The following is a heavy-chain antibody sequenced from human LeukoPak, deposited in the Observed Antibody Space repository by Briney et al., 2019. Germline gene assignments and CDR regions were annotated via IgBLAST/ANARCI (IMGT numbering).Heavy chain of an antibody. V-gene: IGHV5-51*01. CDR2: IYPGDSDT. CDR1: GYSFTSYW. CDR3: ARLGYSGYDYRNNWFDP. Sequence: GESLKISCKGSGYSFTSYWIGWVRQMPGKGLEWMGIIYPGDSDTRYSPSFQGQVTISAGKSTSTAYLQWSSLKASDTAMYYCARLGYSGYDYRNNWFDPWGQGTLVTVSS. J-gene: IGHJ5*02. D-gene: IGHD5-12*01.